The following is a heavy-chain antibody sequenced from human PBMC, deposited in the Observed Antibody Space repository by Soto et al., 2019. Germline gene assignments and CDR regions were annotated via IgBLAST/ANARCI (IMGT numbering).Heavy chain of an antibody. CDR2: IYYSGST. CDR1: GGSISSGDYY. Sequence: QVQLQESGPGLVKPSQTLSLTCTVSGGSISSGDYYWSWIRQPPGKGLEWIGYIYYSGSTYYNPSLKSRVTISVDTSTNQFALKLSSVTAADTAVYYCARALDTANYYFDYWGQGTLVTVSS. V-gene: IGHV4-30-4*01. CDR3: ARALDTANYYFDY. D-gene: IGHD5-18*01. J-gene: IGHJ4*02.